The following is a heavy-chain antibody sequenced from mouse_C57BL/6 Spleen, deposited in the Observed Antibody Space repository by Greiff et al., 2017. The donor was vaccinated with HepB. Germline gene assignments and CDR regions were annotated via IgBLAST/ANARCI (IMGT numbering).Heavy chain of an antibody. J-gene: IGHJ3*01. CDR1: GFTFSDYY. D-gene: IGHD2-3*01. CDR3: ALTPIYDGFPFAY. V-gene: IGHV5-12*01. Sequence: EVQGVESGGGLVQPGGSLKLSCAASGFTFSDYYMYWVRQTPETRLEWVAYIRNGGGSTYYPDTVKGRFTISRDNAKNTRYLQRSSLKSEDTAREYGALTPIYDGFPFAYWVQGTLVTVSA. CDR2: IRNGGGST.